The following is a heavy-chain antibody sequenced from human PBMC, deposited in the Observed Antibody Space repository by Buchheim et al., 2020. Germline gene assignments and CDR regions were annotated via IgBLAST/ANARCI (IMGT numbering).Heavy chain of an antibody. J-gene: IGHJ6*02. CDR2: IYYSGST. D-gene: IGHD6-13*01. Sequence: QLQLQESGPGLVKPSETLSLTCTVSGGSISSSSYYWGWIRQPPGKGLEWIGSIYYSGSTYYNPSLKSRVTISVDTSKTHFSLKLSSVTAADTAVYYCARVGSSSWYVAGGMDVWGQGTT. V-gene: IGHV4-39*07. CDR3: ARVGSSSWYVAGGMDV. CDR1: GGSISSSSYY.